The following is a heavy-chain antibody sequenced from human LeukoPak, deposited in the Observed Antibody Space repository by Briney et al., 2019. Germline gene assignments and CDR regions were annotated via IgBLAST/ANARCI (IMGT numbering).Heavy chain of an antibody. V-gene: IGHV4-34*01. D-gene: IGHD3-10*01. CDR3: ARGVRGLIAY. CDR1: GGSFSGCY. Sequence: SETLSLTCAVYGGSFSGCYWSWIRQPPGKGLEWIGEINHSGSTNYNPSLKSRVTISVDTSKNQFSLKLSSVTAADTAVYYCARGVRGLIAYWGQGTLVTVSS. CDR2: INHSGST. J-gene: IGHJ4*02.